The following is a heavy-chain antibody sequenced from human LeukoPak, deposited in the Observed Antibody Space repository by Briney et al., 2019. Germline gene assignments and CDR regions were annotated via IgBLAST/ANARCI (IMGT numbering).Heavy chain of an antibody. CDR2: INPNSGGT. CDR1: GYTFTGYY. D-gene: IGHD2-2*02. Sequence: PEASVKVSCKASGYTFTGYYMHWVRQAPGQGLEWMGWINPNSGGTNYAQKFQGWVTMTRDTSISTAYMELSRLRSDDTAVYYCARGDCSSTSCYRDWFDPWGQGTLVTVSS. J-gene: IGHJ5*02. V-gene: IGHV1-2*04. CDR3: ARGDCSSTSCYRDWFDP.